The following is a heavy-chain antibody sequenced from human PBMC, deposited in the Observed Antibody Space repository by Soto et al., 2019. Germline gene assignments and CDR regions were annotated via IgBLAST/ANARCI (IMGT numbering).Heavy chain of an antibody. CDR2: VYYNGDT. D-gene: IGHD2-15*01. Sequence: QVQLQESGPGLVKPSETLSLTCTVSGGSTHSYYWAWIRQPPGKGLEWMGYVYYNGDTNYNPSHMSRVTISVDASKNQFSLKLTSVTPADTAVYYCARGHGHGGSSFDFWGQGTLVTVSS. J-gene: IGHJ4*02. V-gene: IGHV4-59*01. CDR1: GGSTHSYY. CDR3: ARGHGHGGSSFDF.